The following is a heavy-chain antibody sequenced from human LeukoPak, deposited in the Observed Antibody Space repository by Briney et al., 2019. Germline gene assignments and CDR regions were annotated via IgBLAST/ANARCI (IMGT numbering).Heavy chain of an antibody. J-gene: IGHJ5*02. D-gene: IGHD3-3*01. V-gene: IGHV1-46*01. CDR2: INPSGGST. Sequence: GVSVKVSCKASGYTFTSYYMHWVRQAPGQGLEWMGIINPSGGSTSYAQKFQGRVTMTRDTSTSTVYMELSSLRSEDTAVYYCARDLPARSGYPKNWFDPWGQGTLVTVSS. CDR1: GYTFTSYY. CDR3: ARDLPARSGYPKNWFDP.